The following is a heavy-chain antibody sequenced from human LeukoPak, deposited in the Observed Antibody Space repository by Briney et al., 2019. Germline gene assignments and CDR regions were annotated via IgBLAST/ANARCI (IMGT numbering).Heavy chain of an antibody. J-gene: IGHJ6*03. D-gene: IGHD6-19*01. CDR3: ARTDVLPVAGTLYYYYYMDV. CDR1: GYTLTELS. CDR2: FDPEDGET. Sequence: ASVKVSCKVSGYTLTELSMHWVRQAPGKGLEWMGGFDPEDGETIYAQKFQGRVTMTEDTSTDTAYMELSSLRSEDTAVYYCARTDVLPVAGTLYYYYYMDVWGKGTTVTVSS. V-gene: IGHV1-24*01.